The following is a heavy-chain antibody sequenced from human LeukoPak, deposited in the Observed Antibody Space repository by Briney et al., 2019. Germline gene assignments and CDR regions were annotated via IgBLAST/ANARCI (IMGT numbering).Heavy chain of an antibody. CDR2: IYHSGST. CDR3: ARGTYDSSGYYQNWFDP. V-gene: IGHV4-4*02. CDR1: GGSISSSNW. Sequence: SGTLSLTCAVSGGSISSSNWWSWVRQPPGKGLEWIGEIYHSGSTNYNPSLKSRVTISVDTSKNQFSLKLSSVTAADTAVYYCARGTYDSSGYYQNWFDPWGQGTLVTVSS. J-gene: IGHJ5*02. D-gene: IGHD3-22*01.